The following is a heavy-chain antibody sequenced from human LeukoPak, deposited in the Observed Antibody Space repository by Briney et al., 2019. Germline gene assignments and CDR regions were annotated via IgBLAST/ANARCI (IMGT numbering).Heavy chain of an antibody. CDR3: ARDETYYDILTGTYYYYGMDV. CDR1: GFTVSSNY. V-gene: IGHV3-53*01. D-gene: IGHD3-9*01. J-gene: IGHJ6*04. CDR2: IYSGGST. Sequence: GGSLRLSCAASGFTVSSNYMSWVRQAPGKGLEWVSVIYSGGSTYYADSVKGRFTISRDNSKNTLYLQMNSLRAEDTAVYYCARDETYYDILTGTYYYYGMDVWGKGTTVTVSS.